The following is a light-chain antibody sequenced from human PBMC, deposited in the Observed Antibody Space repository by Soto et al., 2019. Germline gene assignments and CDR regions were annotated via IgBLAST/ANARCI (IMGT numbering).Light chain of an antibody. J-gene: IGKJ1*01. Sequence: EIVLTQSPGTLSLSPGERATLSCRASQSVSNNYLAWYQQKPGQAPRLLIYGASNRATGIPDSFSGSGSGTDFTLTISRLEPEDVAVYYCQQYGSSSTFGQGTKVDSK. CDR2: GAS. CDR1: QSVSNNY. V-gene: IGKV3-20*01. CDR3: QQYGSSST.